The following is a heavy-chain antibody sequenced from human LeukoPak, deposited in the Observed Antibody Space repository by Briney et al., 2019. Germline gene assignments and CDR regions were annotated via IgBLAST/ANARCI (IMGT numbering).Heavy chain of an antibody. CDR1: GFTFDDYA. J-gene: IGHJ4*02. D-gene: IGHD3-22*01. V-gene: IGHV3-20*04. CDR2: INWNGGST. Sequence: GGSLRLSCAASGFTFDDYAMHWVRQAPGKGLEWVSGINWNGGSTGYADSVKGRFTISRDNAKNSLFLQMNSQRAEDTAFYYCASGSGSGYYYFVYWGQGTLVTVSS. CDR3: ASGSGSGYYYFVY.